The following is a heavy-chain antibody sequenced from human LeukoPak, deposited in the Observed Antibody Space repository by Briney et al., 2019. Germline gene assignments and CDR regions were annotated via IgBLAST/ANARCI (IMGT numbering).Heavy chain of an antibody. V-gene: IGHV3-13*01. J-gene: IGHJ4*02. Sequence: PGGSLRLSCAASGFTFSRYDMHWVRQATGKGLEWVSGIGTAGDTYYAGSVKGRFTISRENAKNSLYLQMNSLTAGDTAVYYCAGVGSETQWRAFDFWGQGALVTVFS. CDR2: IGTAGDT. D-gene: IGHD6-19*01. CDR3: AGVGSETQWRAFDF. CDR1: GFTFSRYD.